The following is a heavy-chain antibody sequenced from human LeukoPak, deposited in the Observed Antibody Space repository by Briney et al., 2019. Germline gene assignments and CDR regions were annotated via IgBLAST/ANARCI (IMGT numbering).Heavy chain of an antibody. J-gene: IGHJ4*02. CDR3: AKGMTTVKN. CDR2: ISYDGSNK. Sequence: GGSLRLSCAASGFTFSSYGMHWVRQAPGNGLEWVAVISYDGSNKYYADSVKGRFTISRDNSKNTLYLQMNSLRAEDTAVYYCAKGMTTVKNWGQGTLVTVSS. D-gene: IGHD4-17*01. CDR1: GFTFSSYG. V-gene: IGHV3-30*18.